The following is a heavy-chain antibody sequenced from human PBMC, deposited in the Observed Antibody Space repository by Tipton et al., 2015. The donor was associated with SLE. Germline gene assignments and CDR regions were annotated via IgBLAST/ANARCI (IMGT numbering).Heavy chain of an antibody. CDR2: IRNQAKSYST. J-gene: IGHJ4*02. Sequence: SLRLSCAASGFSFSDHYMDWVRQAPGKGLEWGGRIRNQAKSYSTEYAASVKGRFTISRDDSQHSLFFQMNSLKTEDTAVYYCVRASVGATHWFFDSWGQGTLVTVSS. CDR3: VRASVGATHWFFDS. CDR1: GFSFSDHY. D-gene: IGHD3-9*01. V-gene: IGHV3-72*01.